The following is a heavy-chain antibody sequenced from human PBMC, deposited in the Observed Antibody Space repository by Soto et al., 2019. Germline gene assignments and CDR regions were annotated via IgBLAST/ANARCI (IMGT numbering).Heavy chain of an antibody. J-gene: IGHJ6*02. CDR2: IIPIFGTA. D-gene: IGHD6-6*01. CDR1: GGTFSSYA. V-gene: IGHV1-69*06. Sequence: SVKVSCKASGGTFSSYAISWVRQAPGQGLEWMGGIIPIFGTANYAQKFQGRVTITADKSTSTAYMELSSLRSEDTAVYYCGGGARQNYYYYGMDVWGQGTTVIVSS. CDR3: GGGARQNYYYYGMDV.